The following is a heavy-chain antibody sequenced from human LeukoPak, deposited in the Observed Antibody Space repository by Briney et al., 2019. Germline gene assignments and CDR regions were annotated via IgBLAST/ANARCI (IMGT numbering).Heavy chain of an antibody. D-gene: IGHD3-3*01. CDR3: ERIAGYCNFCSGYRHNGFDP. CDR1: GGSSTVYS. CDR2: INHSVGT. V-gene: IGHV4-34*01. J-gene: IGHJ5*02. Sequence: SQSLSPTSAVYGGSSTVYSWSWVRQPPEEGLEWVGEINHSVGTNNNTSLKSGVTISVDTSKNQFSLKLRAVTAADTAVYSCERIAGYCNFCSGYRHNGFDPWGQGTLVTVSS.